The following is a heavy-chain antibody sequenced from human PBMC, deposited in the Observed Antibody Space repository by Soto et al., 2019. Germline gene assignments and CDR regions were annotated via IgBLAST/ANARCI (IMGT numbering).Heavy chain of an antibody. J-gene: IGHJ6*01. D-gene: IGHD1-26*01. CDR1: GFTFSDHY. V-gene: IGHV3-72*01. CDR2: SRNRVNRHTT. Sequence: EVQLVESGGGLVQPGGSLRLSCAASGFTFSDHYMDWVRQAPGKGLEWVARSRNRVNRHTTEYGASVKGRCTISRDGSKSSLYLQMNSLKIEDTAVYYCIRGLLGGAPSYTFHGMDVWGQGTAVTVSS. CDR3: IRGLLGGAPSYTFHGMDV.